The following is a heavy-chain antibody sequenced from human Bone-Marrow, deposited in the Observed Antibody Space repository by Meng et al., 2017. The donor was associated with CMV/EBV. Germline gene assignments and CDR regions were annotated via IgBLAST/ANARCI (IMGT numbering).Heavy chain of an antibody. CDR1: GGSINNTGYY. Sequence: SETLSLTCTVSGGSINNTGYYWGWIRQSPGKGLEWIANIYYTGSTYYDLSLRSRVTISVDTSKSQFSLKLSSVTAADTAVYYCAREGRGYGFWGQGTLVTVSS. CDR3: AREGRGYGF. CDR2: IYYTGST. J-gene: IGHJ4*02. D-gene: IGHD3-22*01. V-gene: IGHV4-39*07.